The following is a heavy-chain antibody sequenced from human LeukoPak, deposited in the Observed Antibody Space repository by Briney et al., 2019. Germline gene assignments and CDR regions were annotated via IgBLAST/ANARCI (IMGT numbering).Heavy chain of an antibody. CDR2: IIPIFGTA. D-gene: IGHD2-2*01. J-gene: IGHJ6*03. V-gene: IGHV1-69*05. CDR1: GGTFSSYA. Sequence: GASVKVSCKASGGTFSSYAISWVRQAPGQGLEWTGGIIPIFGTANYAQKFQGRVTITTDESTSTAYMELSSLRSEDTAVYYCARGPDIVVVPAARGPNYYYMDVWGKGTTVTVSS. CDR3: ARGPDIVVVPAARGPNYYYMDV.